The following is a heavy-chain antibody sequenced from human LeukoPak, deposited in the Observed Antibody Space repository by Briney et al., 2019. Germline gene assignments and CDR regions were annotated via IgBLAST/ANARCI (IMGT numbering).Heavy chain of an antibody. CDR3: ARAGGPRAQKYYYYGMDV. V-gene: IGHV4-31*03. D-gene: IGHD3-10*01. CDR1: GGFISSGGYY. CDR2: IYFSGST. J-gene: IGHJ6*02. Sequence: SETLSLTCTVPGGFISSGGYYWSWIRQHPGRGLEWIGYIYFSGSTYYNPSLKSRVTISVDTSKNQFSLKLSSVTAADTAVYYCARAGGPRAQKYYYYGMDVWGQGTTVTVSS.